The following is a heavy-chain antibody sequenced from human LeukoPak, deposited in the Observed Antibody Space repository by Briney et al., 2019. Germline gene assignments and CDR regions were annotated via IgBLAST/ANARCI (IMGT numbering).Heavy chain of an antibody. CDR1: GFTFSSYA. D-gene: IGHD5-18*01. CDR2: ISGSGGST. CDR3: AKAPDTAMAPYFDY. J-gene: IGHJ4*02. Sequence: PGGSLRLSCAASGFTFSSYAMNWVRQAPGKGLEWVSGISGSGGSTYYADSVKGRFTISRDNSKNTLYLQMNSLRAEDTAVYYCAKAPDTAMAPYFDYWGQGTLVTVSS. V-gene: IGHV3-23*01.